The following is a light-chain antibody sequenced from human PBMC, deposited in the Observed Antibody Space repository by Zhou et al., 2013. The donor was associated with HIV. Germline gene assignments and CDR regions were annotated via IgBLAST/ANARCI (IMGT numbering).Light chain of an antibody. V-gene: IGKV3-20*01. Sequence: EIVLTQSPATLSVSPGERATLSCRASQSLSSSYLAWYQQKPGQAPRLLIYGASSRATGIPDRFSGSGSGTDFTLTVSRLEPEDFAVYYCQHYVTSPITFGQGTRLEIK. J-gene: IGKJ5*01. CDR1: QSLSSSY. CDR2: GAS. CDR3: QHYVTSPIT.